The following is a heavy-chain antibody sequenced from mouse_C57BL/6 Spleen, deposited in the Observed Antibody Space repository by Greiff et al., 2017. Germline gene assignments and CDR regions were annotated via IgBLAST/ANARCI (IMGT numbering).Heavy chain of an antibody. CDR2: IDPENGDT. CDR3: TTEGTTVVATEDY. D-gene: IGHD1-1*01. CDR1: GFNIKDDY. J-gene: IGHJ2*01. Sequence: VQLQQSGAELVRPGASVKLSCTASGFNIKDDYMHWVKQRPEQGLEWIGWIDPENGDTKYASKFQGKATITADTSSNTAYLQLSSLTSEDTAVYYCTTEGTTVVATEDYWGQGTTLTVSS. V-gene: IGHV14-4*01.